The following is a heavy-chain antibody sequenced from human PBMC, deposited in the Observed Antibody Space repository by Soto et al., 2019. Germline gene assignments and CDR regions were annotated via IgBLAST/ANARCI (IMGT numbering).Heavy chain of an antibody. D-gene: IGHD6-6*01. CDR1: GGSISSYY. J-gene: IGHJ5*02. CDR3: ARDRGPIAAPQLSGVWFDP. Sequence: XATLSLTCTVSGGSISSYYWSWIRQPPGKGLEWIGYIYYSGSTNYNPSLKSRVTISVDTSKNQFSLKLSSVTAADTAVYYCARDRGPIAAPQLSGVWFDPWGQGTLVTVSS. V-gene: IGHV4-59*01. CDR2: IYYSGST.